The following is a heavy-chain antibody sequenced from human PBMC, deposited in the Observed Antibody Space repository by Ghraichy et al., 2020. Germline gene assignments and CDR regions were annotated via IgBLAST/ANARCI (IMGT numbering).Heavy chain of an antibody. D-gene: IGHD6-13*01. J-gene: IGHJ4*02. V-gene: IGHV3-23*01. Sequence: GGSLRLSCAASGFAFSSYAMSWVRLAPGKGLQWVSGISGSGTRPFYSDSVKGRFTISRDNSKNTLYLQMNSLRAEDTAVYYCAKEKQQLGLPCFDYWGQGTLVTVSS. CDR3: AKEKQQLGLPCFDY. CDR1: GFAFSSYA. CDR2: ISGSGTRP.